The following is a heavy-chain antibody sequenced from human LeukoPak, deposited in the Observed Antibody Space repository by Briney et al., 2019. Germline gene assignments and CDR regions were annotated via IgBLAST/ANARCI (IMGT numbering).Heavy chain of an antibody. J-gene: IGHJ4*02. V-gene: IGHV3-53*01. D-gene: IGHD3-10*01. Sequence: GGSLRLSCAASGFTVSSNYMSWVRQAPGKGLEWVSVIYSGGSTYYADSVKGRFTISRNNSKNTLYLQMNSLRAEDTAVYYCARDYGSGSYYTLDYWGQGTLVTVSS. CDR2: IYSGGST. CDR1: GFTVSSNY. CDR3: ARDYGSGSYYTLDY.